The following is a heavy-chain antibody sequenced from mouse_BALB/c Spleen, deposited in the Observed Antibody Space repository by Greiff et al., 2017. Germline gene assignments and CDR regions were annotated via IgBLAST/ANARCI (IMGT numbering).Heavy chain of an antibody. D-gene: IGHD2-14*01. CDR3: TRSYRYDSYYFDY. J-gene: IGHJ2*01. CDR1: GYSFTSYW. Sequence: VQLKQSGTVLARPGASVKMSCKASGYSFTSYWMHWVKQRPGQGLEWIGAIYPGNSDTSYNQKFKGKAKLTAVTSASTAYMELSSLTNEDSAVYYCTRSYRYDSYYFDYWGQGTTLTVSS. V-gene: IGHV1-5*01. CDR2: IYPGNSDT.